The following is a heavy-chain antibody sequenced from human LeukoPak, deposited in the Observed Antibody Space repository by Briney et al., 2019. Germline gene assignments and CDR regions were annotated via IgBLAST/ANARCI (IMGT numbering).Heavy chain of an antibody. D-gene: IGHD1-26*01. J-gene: IGHJ4*02. CDR3: ARGLVGAFDS. Sequence: GGSLRLSCAASGFTFSSYDMHWVRQRAGKGLEWVSGIGSIGDTYYPGSVTGRFTISRENAKNSLYLQMNSLRAGDTAVYFCARGLVGAFDSWGQGTLVTVSS. V-gene: IGHV3-13*01. CDR2: IGSIGDT. CDR1: GFTFSSYD.